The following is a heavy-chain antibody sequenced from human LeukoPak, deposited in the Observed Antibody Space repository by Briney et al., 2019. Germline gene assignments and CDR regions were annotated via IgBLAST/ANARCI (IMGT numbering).Heavy chain of an antibody. CDR3: ARGGYNYANDY. CDR2: ISASGGTT. CDR1: GFTFSSHD. J-gene: IGHJ4*02. Sequence: GGSLRLSYAASGFTFSSHDMTWVREAPGKGLEWVSVISASGGTTYYADSVKGRFTISRDNSKNTLYLQMNSLRAEDTAVYYCARGGYNYANDYWGQGTVVTVSS. D-gene: IGHD5-18*01. V-gene: IGHV3-23*01.